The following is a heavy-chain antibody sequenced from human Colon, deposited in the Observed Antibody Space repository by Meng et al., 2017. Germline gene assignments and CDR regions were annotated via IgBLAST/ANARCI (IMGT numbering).Heavy chain of an antibody. CDR3: AKPRWEQQWCETFAY. CDR2: IWSDGSKT. V-gene: IGHV3-30*02. Sequence: GESLKISCEASGFTFTNYAMHWVRQAPGKGLEWGAFIWSDGSKTHYEDSVTGRFTISRDNSKNTLSLQMNGLRIEDTALYYCAKPRWEQQWCETFAYWGRGNLVTVAS. CDR1: GFTFTNYA. D-gene: IGHD1-26*01. J-gene: IGHJ4*02.